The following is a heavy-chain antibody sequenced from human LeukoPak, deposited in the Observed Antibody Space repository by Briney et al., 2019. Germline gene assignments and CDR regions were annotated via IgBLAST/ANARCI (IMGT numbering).Heavy chain of an antibody. CDR3: ARPARGYSYGSPFDY. D-gene: IGHD5-18*01. CDR1: GGSISSGGYY. V-gene: IGHV4-30-2*01. CDR2: IYHSGST. J-gene: IGHJ4*02. Sequence: SQTLSLTCTVSGGSISSGGYYWSWIRQPPGKGLEWIGYIYHSGSTYYNPSLKSRVTISVDRSKIQFSLKLSSVTAADTAVYYCARPARGYSYGSPFDYWGQGTLVTVSS.